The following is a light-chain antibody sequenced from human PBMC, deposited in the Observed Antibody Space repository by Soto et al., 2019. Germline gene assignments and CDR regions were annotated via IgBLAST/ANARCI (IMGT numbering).Light chain of an antibody. CDR1: TSNIGTNY. CDR3: ATWDSSLRAYV. Sequence: QSVLTQPPSVSAAPGQKVTISCSGSTSNIGTNYVSWYQHLPGAAPKLLIYDYNRRPSGIPDRFSGSRSGTLATLGITGLQTGDEADYYCATWDSSLRAYVFGAGTKLTVL. CDR2: DYN. J-gene: IGLJ1*01. V-gene: IGLV1-51*01.